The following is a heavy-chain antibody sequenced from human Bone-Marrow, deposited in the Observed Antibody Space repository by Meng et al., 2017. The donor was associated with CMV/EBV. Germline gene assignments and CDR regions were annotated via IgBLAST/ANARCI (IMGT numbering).Heavy chain of an antibody. CDR1: AGSISSNTYY. CDR2: DYYSGST. V-gene: IGHV4-39*01. Sequence: CDVSAGSISSNTYYWAWIRRPPGEGLVWIGNDYYSGSTYYKPSLKSRVTISVDTSKNQFNLKVTSVTAADTAIYYCARRGGYNSRFDPWGQGILVTVSS. CDR3: ARRGGYNSRFDP. J-gene: IGHJ5*02. D-gene: IGHD5-24*01.